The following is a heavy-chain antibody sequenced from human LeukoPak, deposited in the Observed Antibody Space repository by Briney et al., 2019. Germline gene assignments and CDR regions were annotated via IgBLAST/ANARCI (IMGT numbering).Heavy chain of an antibody. CDR3: AREGYDYVWGSYRHYYFDY. J-gene: IGHJ4*02. CDR1: GFTVSSNY. CDR2: IWYDGSNK. V-gene: IGHV3-33*08. Sequence: GGSLRLSCAASGFTVSSNYMSWVRQAPGKGLEWVEFIWYDGSNKYYADSVKGRFTISRDNSKNTLYLQMNSLRAEDTAVYYCAREGYDYVWGSYRHYYFDYWGQGTLVTVSS. D-gene: IGHD3-16*02.